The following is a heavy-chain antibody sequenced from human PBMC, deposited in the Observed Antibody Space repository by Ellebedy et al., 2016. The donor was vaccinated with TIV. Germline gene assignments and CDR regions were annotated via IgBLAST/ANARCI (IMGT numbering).Heavy chain of an antibody. CDR2: IIPILDIT. CDR1: GGTFSNSA. Sequence: AASVKVSCKASGGTFSNSAISWVRQAPGQGLEWMGRIIPILDITNYAQRFQGRVTITADKSTTTAYMGLASLTSDDTAVYYCARWGGYSGTFQGPFDFWGQGTLVTVAS. D-gene: IGHD1-26*01. J-gene: IGHJ4*02. V-gene: IGHV1-69*04. CDR3: ARWGGYSGTFQGPFDF.